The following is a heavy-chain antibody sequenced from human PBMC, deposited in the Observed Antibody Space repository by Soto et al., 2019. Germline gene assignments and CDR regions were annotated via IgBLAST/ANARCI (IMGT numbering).Heavy chain of an antibody. CDR3: ATYGSGSCKPTTFDY. Sequence: QVQLQESGPGLVKPSETLSLTCTVSGGSISSGGYYWSWIRHHAGKGLEWIGYIYYSGSTYYNPSLKSRVTLSVDTSKNQFSLKLSSVTAADTAVYYCATYGSGSCKPTTFDYWGQGTLVTVSS. CDR2: IYYSGST. V-gene: IGHV4-31*03. J-gene: IGHJ4*02. CDR1: GGSISSGGYY. D-gene: IGHD3-10*01.